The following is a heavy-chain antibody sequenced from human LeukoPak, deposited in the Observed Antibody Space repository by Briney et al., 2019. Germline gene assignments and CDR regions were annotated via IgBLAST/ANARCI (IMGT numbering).Heavy chain of an antibody. Sequence: GGSLRLSCAASGFIFSNYAMTWVRQAPGKGLEWVSAISGSGGSTYYADSVKGRFTISRDNSKNTLYLQMNSLRAEDTAVYYCAKDQDYYDSSGYYPNWFDPWGQGTLVTVSS. CDR1: GFIFSNYA. J-gene: IGHJ5*02. V-gene: IGHV3-23*01. D-gene: IGHD3-22*01. CDR3: AKDQDYYDSSGYYPNWFDP. CDR2: ISGSGGST.